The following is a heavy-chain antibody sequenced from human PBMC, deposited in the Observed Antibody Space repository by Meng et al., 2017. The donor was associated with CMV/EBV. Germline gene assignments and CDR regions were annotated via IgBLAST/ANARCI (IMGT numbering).Heavy chain of an antibody. D-gene: IGHD6-13*01. J-gene: IGHJ3*02. V-gene: IGHV3-15*01. CDR3: TTAPSLLYSSSWDDAFDI. Sequence: GESLKISCAASGFTFSSYEMNWVRQAPGKGLEWVGRIKSKTDGGTTDYAAPVKGRFTISRDDSKNTLYLQMNSLKTEDTAVYYCTTAPSLLYSSSWDDAFDIWGQGTMVTVSS. CDR2: IKSKTDGGTT. CDR1: GFTFSSYE.